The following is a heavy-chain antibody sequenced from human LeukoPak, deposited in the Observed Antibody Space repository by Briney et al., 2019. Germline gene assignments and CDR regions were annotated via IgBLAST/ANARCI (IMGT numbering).Heavy chain of an antibody. CDR3: ARDTTPGYCSGGSCLFDY. D-gene: IGHD2-15*01. V-gene: IGHV1-18*01. Sequence: ASVKVSCKASGYTFTSYGISWVRQAPGQGLEWVGWISAYNGNTNYAQKLHGRVTMTTDTSTSTAYMELRSLRSDDTAVYYCARDTTPGYCSGGSCLFDYWGQGTLVTVSS. J-gene: IGHJ4*02. CDR1: GYTFTSYG. CDR2: ISAYNGNT.